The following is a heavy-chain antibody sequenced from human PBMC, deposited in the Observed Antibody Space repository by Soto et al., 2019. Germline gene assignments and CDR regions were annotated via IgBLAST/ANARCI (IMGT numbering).Heavy chain of an antibody. J-gene: IGHJ4*02. D-gene: IGHD1-1*01. CDR1: GYTFTSYD. V-gene: IGHV1-8*01. CDR3: GRVAARNAFEY. Sequence: QVQLVQSGAEVKKPGASVKVSCKASGYTFTSYDINWVRQATGQGREWMGWMNPNSGNTVYAKKFQGRVTMTRNTTIRTADMELSSLRSENTGVYFCGRVAARNAFEYWCPGPRVTVS. CDR2: MNPNSGNT.